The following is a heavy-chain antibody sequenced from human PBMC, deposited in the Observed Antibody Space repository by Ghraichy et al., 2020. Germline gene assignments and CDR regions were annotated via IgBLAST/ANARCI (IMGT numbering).Heavy chain of an antibody. Sequence: VKVSCKTSGYIFRNFYISWLRQAPGQGPEWMGWISPDDGDSRSALPLRKRITMTTDASKSEAYMELRSLRSDDTAIYYCARGGGYFGAGSHAAFDHWGQGTLVTVSS. J-gene: IGHJ4*02. CDR3: ARGGGYFGAGSHAAFDH. V-gene: IGHV1-18*01. CDR2: ISPDDGDS. CDR1: GYIFRNFY. D-gene: IGHD3-10*01.